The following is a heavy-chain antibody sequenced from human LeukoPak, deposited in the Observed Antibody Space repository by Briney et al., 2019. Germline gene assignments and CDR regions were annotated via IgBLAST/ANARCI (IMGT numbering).Heavy chain of an antibody. CDR2: IIPIFGTA. D-gene: IGHD2-15*01. Sequence: SVKLLRKASGGTFGSYAISWVREAPGQGLEWMGGIIPIFGTANYAQKFQGRVTITADESTSTAYMELSSLRSEDTAVYYCARGGYCSAGSCYSGSNRWFYPSGAGTLVTVSS. CDR1: GGTFGSYA. V-gene: IGHV1-69*13. CDR3: ARGGYCSAGSCYSGSNRWFYP. J-gene: IGHJ5*02.